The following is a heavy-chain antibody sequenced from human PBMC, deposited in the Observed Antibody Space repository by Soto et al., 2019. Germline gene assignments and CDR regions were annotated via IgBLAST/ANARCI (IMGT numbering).Heavy chain of an antibody. V-gene: IGHV3-33*01. CDR2: IWYDGSNK. CDR1: GFTFSSYG. Sequence: GGSLRLSCAASGFTFSSYGMHWVRQAPGKGLEWVAVIWYDGSNKYYADSVKGRFTISRDNSKNTLYLQMNSLRAEDTAVYYCARVLTGYPYYYYYMDVWGKGTTVTVSS. D-gene: IGHD3-9*01. J-gene: IGHJ6*03. CDR3: ARVLTGYPYYYYYMDV.